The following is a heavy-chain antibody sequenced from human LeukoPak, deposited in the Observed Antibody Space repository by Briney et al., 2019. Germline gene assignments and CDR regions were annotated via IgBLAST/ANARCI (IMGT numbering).Heavy chain of an antibody. CDR3: ARVRVPDGWREVDY. Sequence: GGSLRLSCVASGFTFSNYGMPWVRQAPGKGLEWVGVMFPGQRFYGESVKGRFTISRDNSQNTVFLEMNSLRIEDTGVYFCARVRVPDGWREVDYWGQGTLVTVSS. CDR2: MFPGQR. V-gene: IGHV3-33*04. J-gene: IGHJ4*02. D-gene: IGHD5-24*01. CDR1: GFTFSNYG.